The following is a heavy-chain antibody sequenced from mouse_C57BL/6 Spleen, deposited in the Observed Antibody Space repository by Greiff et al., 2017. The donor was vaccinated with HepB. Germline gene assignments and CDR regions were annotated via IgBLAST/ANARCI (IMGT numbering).Heavy chain of an antibody. CDR2: IYPGDGDT. CDR1: GYAFSSYW. V-gene: IGHV1-80*01. Sequence: VQLQQSGAELVKPGASVKISCKASGYAFSSYWMNWVKQRPGKGLEWIGQIYPGDGDTNYNGKFKGKATLTADKSSSTAYMQLSSLTSEDSAVYFCARLDYDYDVDYWGQGTTLTVSS. J-gene: IGHJ2*01. D-gene: IGHD2-4*01. CDR3: ARLDYDYDVDY.